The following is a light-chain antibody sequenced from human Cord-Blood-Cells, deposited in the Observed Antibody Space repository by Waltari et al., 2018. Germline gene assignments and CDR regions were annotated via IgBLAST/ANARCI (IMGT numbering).Light chain of an antibody. J-gene: IGKJ4*01. V-gene: IGKV1-39*01. CDR1: QSISSY. CDR2: AAS. Sequence: DIQMIQSPSSPLASVVDSVTITCRASQSISSYLNWYHQKTGKAPQLLIYAASSLQSGVPSRFSGSGSGTDFTLTISSLQPEDFATYYCQQSYSTPLTFGGGTKVEIK. CDR3: QQSYSTPLT.